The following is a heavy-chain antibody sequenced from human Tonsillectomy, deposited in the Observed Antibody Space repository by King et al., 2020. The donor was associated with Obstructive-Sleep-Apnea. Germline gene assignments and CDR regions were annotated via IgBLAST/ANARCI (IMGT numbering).Heavy chain of an antibody. V-gene: IGHV3-43*01. D-gene: IGHD6-19*01. Sequence: VQLVESGGVVVQPGGSLRLSCAASGFTFDDYTMHWVRQAPGKGLEWVTLISWDGGSTYYGDSVKGRFTISRDNSKNSLYLQMNSLRTEDTGLYYCAGGGYSSGAIDYWGQGTLVTVSS. CDR2: ISWDGGST. CDR3: AGGGYSSGAIDY. CDR1: GFTFDDYT. J-gene: IGHJ4*02.